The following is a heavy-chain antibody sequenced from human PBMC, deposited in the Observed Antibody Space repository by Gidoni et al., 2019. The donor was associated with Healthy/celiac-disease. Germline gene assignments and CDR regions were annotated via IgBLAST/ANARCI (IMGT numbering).Heavy chain of an antibody. CDR1: AFPFRSYA. Sequence: EVQLLESGGGLVQPGGSLRLSFSASAFPFRSYALRWVAPAPGKGLEGVSAISGSGGSTYYADSVKGRFTISRDNSKNTLYLQMNSLRAEDTAVYYCAKDHCSSTSCYIAGGGSVVSNGYWGQGTLVTVSS. D-gene: IGHD2-2*02. CDR3: AKDHCSSTSCYIAGGGSVVSNGY. J-gene: IGHJ4*02. CDR2: ISGSGGST. V-gene: IGHV3-23*01.